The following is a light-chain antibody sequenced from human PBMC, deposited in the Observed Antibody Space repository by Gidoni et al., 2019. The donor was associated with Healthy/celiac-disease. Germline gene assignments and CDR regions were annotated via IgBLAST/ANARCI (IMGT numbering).Light chain of an antibody. Sequence: ESVLTQSPGTMYLSPGERASLSCRASQSVSSSYLAWYQQKPGQAPMLLIYGASSRATGIPDRFSGSWSGTDFTLPISRLEPEDFAVYYCQQYGSSRGTFXQXTKVEIK. CDR1: QSVSSSY. CDR3: QQYGSSRGT. V-gene: IGKV3-20*01. CDR2: GAS. J-gene: IGKJ1*01.